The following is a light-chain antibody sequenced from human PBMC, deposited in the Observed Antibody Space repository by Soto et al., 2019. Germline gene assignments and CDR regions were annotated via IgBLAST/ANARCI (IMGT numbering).Light chain of an antibody. J-gene: IGLJ1*01. Sequence: QSVLTQPASVSGSPGQSSSISCTGTSSDIGYYNYVSWYQHHPGKAPELIIYGVTNRPSGVSYRFSASKSGSTASLTISGLQAEDEADYYCSSYASSSTLLFGTGTKVTVL. CDR2: GVT. CDR3: SSYASSSTLL. V-gene: IGLV2-14*03. CDR1: SSDIGYYNY.